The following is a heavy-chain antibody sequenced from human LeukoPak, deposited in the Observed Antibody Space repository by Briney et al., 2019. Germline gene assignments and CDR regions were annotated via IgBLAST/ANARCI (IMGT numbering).Heavy chain of an antibody. D-gene: IGHD3-9*01. J-gene: IGHJ6*03. CDR3: AILTIGHYYYMDV. CDR2: FDPEDGET. V-gene: IGHV1-24*01. CDR1: GYTFTSYY. Sequence: ASVKVSCKASGYTFTSYYMHWVREAPGQGLEWMGGFDPEDGETIYAQKFQGRVTMTEDTSTDTAYMELSSLRSEDTAVYYCAILTIGHYYYMDVWGKGTTVTVSS.